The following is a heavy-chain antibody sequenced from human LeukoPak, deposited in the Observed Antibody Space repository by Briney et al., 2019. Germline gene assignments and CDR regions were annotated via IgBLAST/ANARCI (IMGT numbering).Heavy chain of an antibody. CDR3: ARDASAAMVTPTFDY. CDR2: IWYDGSNK. Sequence: PGRSLRLSCAASGFTFSSYGMHWVRQAPGKGLEWVAVIWYDGSNKYYAVSVKGRFTISRDNAKNSLYLQMNSLRAEDTAVYYCARDASAAMVTPTFDYWGQGTLVTVSS. D-gene: IGHD5-18*01. CDR1: GFTFSSYG. J-gene: IGHJ4*02. V-gene: IGHV3-33*01.